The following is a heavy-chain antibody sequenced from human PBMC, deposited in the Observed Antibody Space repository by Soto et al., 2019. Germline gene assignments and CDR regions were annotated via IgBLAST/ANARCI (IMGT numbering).Heavy chain of an antibody. CDR1: GFTFSSYG. J-gene: IGHJ4*02. V-gene: IGHV3-30*18. CDR3: AKDHYDTLTGYYGPDY. D-gene: IGHD3-9*01. Sequence: GGSLRLSCAASGFTFSSYGIHWARQAPGKGLEWVAVISYDGSNKYYADSVKGRFTISRDNSKNTLYLQMNSLRAEDTAVYYCAKDHYDTLTGYYGPDYWGQGTLVTVSS. CDR2: ISYDGSNK.